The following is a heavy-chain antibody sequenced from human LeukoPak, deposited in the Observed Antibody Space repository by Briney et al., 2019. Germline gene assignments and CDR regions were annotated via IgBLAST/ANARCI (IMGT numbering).Heavy chain of an antibody. V-gene: IGHV3-7*01. CDR2: IKQDGSEK. D-gene: IGHD2-15*01. J-gene: IGHJ4*02. CDR1: GFTFSSYW. CDR3: ARNTWYCTSGSCYYDY. Sequence: GGSLRLSCAASGFTFSSYWMNWVHQAPGKGLEWVANIKQDGSEKYYVDSVKGRFTISRDNAENSLYLQMNSLRVEDTAVYYCARNTWYCTSGSCYYDYWGQGTLVTVSS.